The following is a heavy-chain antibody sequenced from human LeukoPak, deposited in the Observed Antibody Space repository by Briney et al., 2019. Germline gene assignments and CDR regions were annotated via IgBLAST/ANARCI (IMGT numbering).Heavy chain of an antibody. Sequence: GGSLTLSCAASGFTFSTHGMHWVRQAPGKGLEWVAFIRYDGINKYYADSVKGRFTISRDSFKNTLYLQMNSLRPEDTAVYYCAKEGDYYGSGSYRDGFDIWGQGTRATVSS. CDR2: IRYDGINK. V-gene: IGHV3-30*02. D-gene: IGHD3-10*01. CDR3: AKEGDYYGSGSYRDGFDI. J-gene: IGHJ3*02. CDR1: GFTFSTHG.